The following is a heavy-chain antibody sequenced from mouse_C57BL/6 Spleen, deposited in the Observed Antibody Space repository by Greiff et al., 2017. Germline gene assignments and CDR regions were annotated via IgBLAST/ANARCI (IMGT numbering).Heavy chain of an antibody. V-gene: IGHV5-12*01. CDR1: GFTFSDYY. D-gene: IGHD1-1*02. CDR2: ISNGGGST. J-gene: IGHJ4*01. Sequence: EVNLVESGGGLVQPGGSLKLSCAASGFTFSDYYMYWVRQTPEKRLEWVAYISNGGGSTYYPDTVKGRFTISRDNAKNTLYLQLSRLKSEDTAMYYCARQGGKAMDYWGQGTSVTVSS. CDR3: ARQGGKAMDY.